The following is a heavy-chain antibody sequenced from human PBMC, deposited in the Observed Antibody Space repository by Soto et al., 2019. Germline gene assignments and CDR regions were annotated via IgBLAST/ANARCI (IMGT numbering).Heavy chain of an antibody. CDR2: IYPGDSDT. Sequence: GESLKISCKASGYSFTSYWIGWVRQMPGKGLEWMGIIYPGDSDTIYSPSFQGQVTISADKSISTAYLQWNNLKASDTAMYYCARPPYSTSYYYFDQWGHVTPVTVSS. CDR1: GYSFTSYW. D-gene: IGHD2-2*01. J-gene: IGHJ4*01. CDR3: ARPPYSTSYYYFDQ. V-gene: IGHV5-51*01.